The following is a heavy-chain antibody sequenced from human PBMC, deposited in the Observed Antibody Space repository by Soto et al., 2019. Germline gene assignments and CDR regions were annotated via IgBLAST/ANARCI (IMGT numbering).Heavy chain of an antibody. J-gene: IGHJ6*02. CDR2: ISYDGSNK. CDR3: AKNIVVVTAIDYYGMDV. Sequence: AGGSLRLSCAASGFTFSSYGMHWVRQAPGKGLEWVAVISYDGSNKYYADSVKGRFTISRDNSKNTLYLQMNSLRAEDTAVYYCAKNIVVVTAIDYYGMDVWGQGTTVTVSS. CDR1: GFTFSSYG. D-gene: IGHD2-21*02. V-gene: IGHV3-30*18.